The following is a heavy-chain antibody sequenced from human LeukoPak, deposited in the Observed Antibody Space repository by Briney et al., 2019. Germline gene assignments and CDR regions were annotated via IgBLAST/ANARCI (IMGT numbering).Heavy chain of an antibody. CDR3: ASADTGYYFDY. J-gene: IGHJ4*02. D-gene: IGHD5-18*01. Sequence: PGGSLRLSCEASGFTFSAYAMTWVRQAPGKGLEWVSSIGSDNKPHYSESVRGRFAISRDNSKNTLFLQLHNLRVEDTALYYCASADTGYYFDYWGQGTLVTVSS. V-gene: IGHV3-23*05. CDR1: GFTFSAYA. CDR2: IGSDNKP.